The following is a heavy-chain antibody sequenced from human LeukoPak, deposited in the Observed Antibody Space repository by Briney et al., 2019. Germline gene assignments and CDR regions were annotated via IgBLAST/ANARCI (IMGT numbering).Heavy chain of an antibody. Sequence: GGSLRLSCAASGFTFSSHLMHWVRHAQGTGLVWVSSIKGDGTAPNYADSVKGRFTISRDNSKNTLYLQMNSLRAEDTAVYYCARDIAAAPRGSCYCGMDVWGQGTTVTVSS. D-gene: IGHD6-13*01. CDR2: IKGDGTAP. J-gene: IGHJ6*02. V-gene: IGHV3-74*01. CDR1: GFTFSSHL. CDR3: ARDIAAAPRGSCYCGMDV.